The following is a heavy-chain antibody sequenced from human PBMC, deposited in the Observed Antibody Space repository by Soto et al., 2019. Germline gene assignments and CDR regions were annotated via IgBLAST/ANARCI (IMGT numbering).Heavy chain of an antibody. CDR1: GGTFSSYT. CDR2: VIPMLDIA. J-gene: IGHJ3*02. Sequence: ASVKVSCKASGGTFSSYTISWVRQAPGQGLEWMGRVIPMLDIANYAQKFQGRVTFTADKSTSTAYMDLSSLKSEDTAVYYCATWGSDYGDYLDDAFDIWGQGTMVTVSS. CDR3: ATWGSDYGDYLDDAFDI. V-gene: IGHV1-69*02. D-gene: IGHD4-17*01.